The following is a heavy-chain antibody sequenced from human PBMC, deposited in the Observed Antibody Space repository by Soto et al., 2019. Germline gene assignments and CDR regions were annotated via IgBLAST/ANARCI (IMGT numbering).Heavy chain of an antibody. CDR1: GFTFSSYS. D-gene: IGHD2-15*01. CDR3: ARAMKVVVGWDYYYYGMDV. V-gene: IGHV3-48*02. J-gene: IGHJ6*02. CDR2: ISSSSSTI. Sequence: GGSLRLSCAASGFTFSSYSMNWVRQAPGKGLEWVSYISSSSSTIYYADSVKGRFTISRDNAKNSLYLQMNSLRDEDTAVYYCARAMKVVVGWDYYYYGMDVWGQGTTVTVSS.